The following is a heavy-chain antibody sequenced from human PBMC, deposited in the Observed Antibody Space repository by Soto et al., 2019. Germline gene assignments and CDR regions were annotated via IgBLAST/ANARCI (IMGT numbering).Heavy chain of an antibody. J-gene: IGHJ3*01. D-gene: IGHD6-19*01. CDR1: GFTFSSYG. Sequence: QVQLVESGGGVVQPGRSLRLSCAASGFTFSSYGMHWVRQAPGKGLEWVAVVSYDGSNKYYADSVKGRFTISRDNSKNTLYMQMNSLRAEDMDVYYCARDLRVAGTFDVWGQGTMVTVSS. CDR2: VSYDGSNK. CDR3: ARDLRVAGTFDV. V-gene: IGHV3-30*03.